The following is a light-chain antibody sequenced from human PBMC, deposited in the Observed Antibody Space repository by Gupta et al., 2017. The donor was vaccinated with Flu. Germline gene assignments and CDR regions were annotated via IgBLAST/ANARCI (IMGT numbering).Light chain of an antibody. CDR3: QHYDNLLT. CDR2: DAS. V-gene: IGKV1-33*01. J-gene: IGKJ4*01. CDR1: QDISNY. Sequence: DIQMTQSPSSLSASVGDRVTITCQASQDISNYLNWYQQKPGKAPKLLIYDASKVETGVPSRFSGSGYETDFTFTSSSRQNEDLAKYYWQHYDNLLTFGGGTKVEIK.